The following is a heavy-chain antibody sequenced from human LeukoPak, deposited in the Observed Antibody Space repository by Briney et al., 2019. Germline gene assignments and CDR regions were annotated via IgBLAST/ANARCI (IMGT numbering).Heavy chain of an antibody. CDR3: ARGADTPAFDY. D-gene: IGHD5-18*01. Sequence: PSETLSLTCAVYGGSFSGYYWSWIRQPPGKGLEWIGEINHSGSTNYNPSLKSRVTISVDTSKNQFSLKLSSVTAADTAVYYCARGADTPAFDYWGQGTLVTVSS. CDR2: INHSGST. CDR1: GGSFSGYY. J-gene: IGHJ4*02. V-gene: IGHV4-34*01.